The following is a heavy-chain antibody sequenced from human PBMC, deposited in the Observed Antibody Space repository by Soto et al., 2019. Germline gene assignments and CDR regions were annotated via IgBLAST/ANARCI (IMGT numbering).Heavy chain of an antibody. D-gene: IGHD6-19*01. CDR2: ISYDGNNK. Sequence: QVQLVESGGGVVQPGRSLRLSCAASGFTFRTNAMHWVRQAPGKGLEWVAVISYDGNNKYYADSVKGRFTISRDNSKNTLYLQMISLRAEDTAVYYCAKNGYSSGWYGDYWGQGTLVTVSS. J-gene: IGHJ4*02. CDR1: GFTFRTNA. V-gene: IGHV3-30*18. CDR3: AKNGYSSGWYGDY.